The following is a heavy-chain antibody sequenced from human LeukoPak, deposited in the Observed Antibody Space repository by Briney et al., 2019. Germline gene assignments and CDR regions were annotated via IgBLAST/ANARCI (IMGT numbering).Heavy chain of an antibody. J-gene: IGHJ4*02. V-gene: IGHV4-39*01. CDR1: GGSISTSSYY. Sequence: SETLSLTCTVSGGSISTSSYYWGWIRQPPGKGLERIGSIYYTGSTYYNPSLNSRVTVSVDTSKNQFSLKLSSVTAADTAMYYCASRTRFGELRFDYWGQGTLVTVSS. CDR3: ASRTRFGELRFDY. CDR2: IYYTGST. D-gene: IGHD3-10*01.